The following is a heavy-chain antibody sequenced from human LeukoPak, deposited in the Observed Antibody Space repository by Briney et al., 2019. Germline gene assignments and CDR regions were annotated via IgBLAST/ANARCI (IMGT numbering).Heavy chain of an antibody. CDR3: AREGEIGYDLSDY. CDR1: GYTFTNYY. Sequence: ASVQVSCKASGYTFTNYYMNWVRQAPGQGLERKGIINPSGGSTSYAQKCQGRVTVTRDTSTSTVYMELSSLRSEDTAMYYCAREGEIGYDLSDYWGQGTLVTVSS. V-gene: IGHV1-46*01. D-gene: IGHD5-12*01. J-gene: IGHJ4*02. CDR2: INPSGGST.